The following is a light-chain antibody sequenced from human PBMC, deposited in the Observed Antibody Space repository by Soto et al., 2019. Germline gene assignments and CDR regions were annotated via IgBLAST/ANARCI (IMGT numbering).Light chain of an antibody. Sequence: EIVLTQSPCTLSLSPGERATLSCRASQSVSSSFLAWYQQKPGQAPRLLIYGASNRATGIPARFSGSGSGTDFTLTISRLEPEDFAVYYCQQYVTSPWAFGQGTEVAIE. V-gene: IGKV3-20*01. CDR1: QSVSSSF. J-gene: IGKJ1*01. CDR2: GAS. CDR3: QQYVTSPWA.